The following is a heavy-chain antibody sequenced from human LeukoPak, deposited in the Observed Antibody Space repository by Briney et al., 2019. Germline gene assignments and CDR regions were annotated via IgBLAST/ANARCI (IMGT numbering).Heavy chain of an antibody. CDR1: GYTFTGYY. J-gene: IGHJ3*02. CDR2: INPNSGGT. D-gene: IGHD5-18*01. V-gene: IGHV1-2*02. CDR3: ARDTTMAGGAFDI. Sequence: GASVKPSCKASGYTFTGYYMHWVRQAPGQGLEWMGWINPNSGGTNYAQKFQGRVTMTRDTSISTAYMELSRLRCDDSAVYYCARDTTMAGGAFDIWGQGTMVTVSS.